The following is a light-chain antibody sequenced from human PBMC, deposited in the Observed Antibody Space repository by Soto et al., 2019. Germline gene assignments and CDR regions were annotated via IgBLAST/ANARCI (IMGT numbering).Light chain of an antibody. J-gene: IGLJ2*01. V-gene: IGLV1-44*01. CDR3: AAWDDNLDGVL. CDR1: SSNIGTNT. CDR2: SNS. Sequence: QAVVTQPPSASETPGQRVTISCSGSSSNIGTNTVNWYQQFPGKAPKVLIYSNSQRPSGVPDRFSGSKSGTSASLAISGLQSDDEADYYCAAWDDNLDGVLFGGGTQLTVL.